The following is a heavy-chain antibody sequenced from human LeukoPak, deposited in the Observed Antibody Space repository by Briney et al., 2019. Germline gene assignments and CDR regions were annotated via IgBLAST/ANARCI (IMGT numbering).Heavy chain of an antibody. D-gene: IGHD3-10*01. J-gene: IGHJ6*03. CDR2: IYYSGST. V-gene: IGHV4-39*07. Sequence: SETLSLTCSVSGGSISSSSSYWGWIRQPPGKGLEYIGSIYYSGSTYDNPSLKSRVTISVDTSKNRFSLKLRSVTAADTAVYYCARTTTVRGTYYMDVWGKGTTVTVSS. CDR1: GGSISSSSSY. CDR3: ARTTTVRGTYYMDV.